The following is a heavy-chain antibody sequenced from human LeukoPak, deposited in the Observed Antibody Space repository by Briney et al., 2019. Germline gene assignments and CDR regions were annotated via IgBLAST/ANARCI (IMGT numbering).Heavy chain of an antibody. D-gene: IGHD2-8*02. CDR3: ASDFTGRDDY. CDR2: MNTDGTRI. Sequence: GGSLRLSCAASGFTVSRYWMHWVRQAPGKGLVWVSRMNTDGTRIDYADSVKGRFTISRDSAKDTLYLQMNSLGVEDTAVYFCASDFTGRDDYWGQGTLVSVSS. J-gene: IGHJ4*02. V-gene: IGHV3-74*01. CDR1: GFTVSRYW.